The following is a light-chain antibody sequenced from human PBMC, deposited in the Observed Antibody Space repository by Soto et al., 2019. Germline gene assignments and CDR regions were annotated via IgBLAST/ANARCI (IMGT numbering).Light chain of an antibody. Sequence: DIQMTQSPSSLSASVGDRGTITCRASQSISGYLNWYQQKPGKAPKLLIYAASSLQSGVPSRFSGSGSGTDFTLTISSLQPEDFATYYCQQSYSTPWTFGQGTKVEIK. V-gene: IGKV1-39*01. J-gene: IGKJ1*01. CDR3: QQSYSTPWT. CDR2: AAS. CDR1: QSISGY.